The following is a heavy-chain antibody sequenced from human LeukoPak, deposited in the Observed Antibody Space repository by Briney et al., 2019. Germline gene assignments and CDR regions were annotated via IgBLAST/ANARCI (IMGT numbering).Heavy chain of an antibody. D-gene: IGHD6-19*01. Sequence: PGGSLRLSCAASGFSFSNYGLHWVRQAPGKGLEWVGFIRYDGSNKYYTDSVKGRFTISRDNSKNTLYLQMNSLRTEDTAVYYCAKDRGQWLVLYDFDYWGQGTLVTVSS. CDR3: AKDRGQWLVLYDFDY. CDR2: IRYDGSNK. CDR1: GFSFSNYG. V-gene: IGHV3-30*02. J-gene: IGHJ4*02.